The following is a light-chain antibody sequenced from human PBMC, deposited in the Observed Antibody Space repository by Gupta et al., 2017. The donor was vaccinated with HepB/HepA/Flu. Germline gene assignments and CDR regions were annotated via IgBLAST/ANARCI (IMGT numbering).Light chain of an antibody. CDR1: QSVSSY. CDR2: DAS. J-gene: IGKJ1*01. CDR3: HQRSDWPRT. Sequence: EIVLTQSPATLSLSPGERATLSCRASQSVSSYLAWYQQKPGQAPRLLIYDASNSVTGIPARFSGSGSGTDFTLTISSRDPEDFAVYYCHQRSDWPRTFGQGTKVEIK. V-gene: IGKV3-11*01.